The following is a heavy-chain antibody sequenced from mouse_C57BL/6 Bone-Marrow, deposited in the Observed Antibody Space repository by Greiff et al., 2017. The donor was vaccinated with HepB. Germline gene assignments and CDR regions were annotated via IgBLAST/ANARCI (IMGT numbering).Heavy chain of an antibody. CDR2: INPRNGGT. Sequence: QVQLQQPGTELVKPGASVKLSCKASGYTFTSYWIHWVKQRPGQGLEWIGNINPRNGGTDYSEKFKSKATLTVDKSSSTAYMQLSSLSSEESAAYYCAIGWLPYAMDYWGQGTSVTVSA. J-gene: IGHJ4*01. V-gene: IGHV1-53*01. D-gene: IGHD2-3*01. CDR3: AIGWLPYAMDY. CDR1: GYTFTSYW.